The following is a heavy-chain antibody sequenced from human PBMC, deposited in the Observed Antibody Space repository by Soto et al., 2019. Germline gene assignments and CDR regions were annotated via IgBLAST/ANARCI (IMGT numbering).Heavy chain of an antibody. CDR2: ISYDGSNK. CDR1: GFTFSSYG. V-gene: IGHV3-30*18. Sequence: GSLRLSCAASGFTFSSYGMHWVRQAPGKGLEWVAVISYDGSNKYYADSVKGRFTISRDNSKNTLYLQMNSLRAEDTAVYYCAKGRHPANYYGMDVWGQGTTVTVSS. CDR3: AKGRHPANYYGMDV. J-gene: IGHJ6*02.